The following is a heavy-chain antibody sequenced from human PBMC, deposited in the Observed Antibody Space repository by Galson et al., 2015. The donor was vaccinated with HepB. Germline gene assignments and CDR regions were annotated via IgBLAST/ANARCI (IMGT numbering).Heavy chain of an antibody. V-gene: IGHV3-11*06. CDR2: ISSSSSYT. D-gene: IGHD3-10*01. Sequence: SLRLSCAASGFTFSDYYMSWIRQAPGKGLEWVSYISSSSSYTNYADSVKGRFTISRDNAKNSLYLQMNSLRAEDTAVYYCARSGVWFGEHDDYWGQGTLVTVSS. J-gene: IGHJ4*02. CDR1: GFTFSDYY. CDR3: ARSGVWFGEHDDY.